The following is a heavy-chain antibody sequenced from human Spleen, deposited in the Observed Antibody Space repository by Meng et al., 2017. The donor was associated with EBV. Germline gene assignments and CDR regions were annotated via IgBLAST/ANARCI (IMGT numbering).Heavy chain of an antibody. V-gene: IGHV2-5*02. CDR2: IYWDDEK. CDR3: AHSPQDYYDSSVSPPFDL. Sequence: QITLKESGPTLVKPKHTLKLTCTFSGFSLSTSGVGVGWIRQPPGKALEWLAVIYWDDEKRYSPSLKSRLTITKDTSKNQVVLTMTNMDPVDTATYYCAHSPQDYYDSSVSPPFDLWGQGPLVTVAS. J-gene: IGHJ5*02. D-gene: IGHD3-22*01. CDR1: GFSLSTSGVG.